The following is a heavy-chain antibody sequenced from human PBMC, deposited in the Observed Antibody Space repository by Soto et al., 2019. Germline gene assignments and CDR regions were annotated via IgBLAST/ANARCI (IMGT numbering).Heavy chain of an antibody. CDR1: GFTFSSYA. Sequence: GGSLGLSCAASGFTFSSYAMSWVRQAPGKGLEWVSAISGSGGSTYYADSVKGRFTISRDNSKNTLYLQMNSLRAEDTAVYYCAKDPGSGSYDYYYYYMDVWGKGTTVTVSS. CDR3: AKDPGSGSYDYYYYYMDV. J-gene: IGHJ6*03. V-gene: IGHV3-23*01. CDR2: ISGSGGST. D-gene: IGHD1-26*01.